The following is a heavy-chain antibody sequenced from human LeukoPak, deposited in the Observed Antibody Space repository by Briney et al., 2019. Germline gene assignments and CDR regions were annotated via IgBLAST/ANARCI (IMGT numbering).Heavy chain of an antibody. CDR3: ARVGGRIWSGYPPGYFMDV. J-gene: IGHJ6*03. V-gene: IGHV3-7*01. Sequence: KTGGSLRLSCAASGFIFDSYWMTWVRQAPGKGVEWVANIKQDGSEKYYVDSVKGRFSISRDNANNSLFLHMNSLRAEDTALYFCARVGGRIWSGYPPGYFMDVWGKGTTVSVSS. CDR1: GFIFDSYW. CDR2: IKQDGSEK. D-gene: IGHD3-3*01.